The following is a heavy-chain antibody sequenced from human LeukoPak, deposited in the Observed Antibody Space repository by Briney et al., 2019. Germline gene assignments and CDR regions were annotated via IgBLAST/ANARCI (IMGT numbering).Heavy chain of an antibody. CDR1: GFASMNYK. D-gene: IGHD5-18*01. CDR3: AREGYSYGLGEYYYMDV. J-gene: IGHJ6*03. V-gene: IGHV3-21*01. Sequence: GETLGKSCGASGFASMNYKMDGVSQDKGKGLEWVSSISNSGSYIYYADPVRGRFTISRDNAKNSLYLQMNSLRAEDTAVYYCAREGYSYGLGEYYYMDVWGKGTTVTVSS. CDR2: ISNSGSYI.